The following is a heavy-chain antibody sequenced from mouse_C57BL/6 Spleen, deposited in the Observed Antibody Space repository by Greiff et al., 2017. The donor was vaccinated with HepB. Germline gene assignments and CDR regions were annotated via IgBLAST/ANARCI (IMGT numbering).Heavy chain of an antibody. CDR2: IYPGDGDT. J-gene: IGHJ2*01. CDR1: GYAFSSYW. D-gene: IGHD1-1*01. Sequence: QVQLQQSGAELVKPGASVKISCKASGYAFSSYWMNWVKQRPGKGLEWIGQIYPGDGDTNYNGKFKGKATLTADKSSSTAYMQLSSLTSEDSAVYFCARSLGTTVVYFDYWGQGTTLTVSS. CDR3: ARSLGTTVVYFDY. V-gene: IGHV1-80*01.